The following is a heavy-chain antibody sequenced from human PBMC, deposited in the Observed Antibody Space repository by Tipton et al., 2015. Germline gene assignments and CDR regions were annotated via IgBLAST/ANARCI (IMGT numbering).Heavy chain of an antibody. Sequence: GSLRLSCAASRFTFSNYWMSWVRQSPGKGLEWVSSISSSNTYINYADSVKGRFTISRDNSKNTLDLQMNSLRAKDTAVYYCARDHGGNTDYWGQGTLVTVSS. J-gene: IGHJ4*02. CDR1: RFTFSNYW. CDR2: ISSSNTYI. V-gene: IGHV3-21*01. CDR3: ARDHGGNTDY. D-gene: IGHD4-23*01.